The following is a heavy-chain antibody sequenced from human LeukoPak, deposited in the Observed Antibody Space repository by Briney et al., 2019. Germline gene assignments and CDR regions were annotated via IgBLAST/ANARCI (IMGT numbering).Heavy chain of an antibody. CDR1: GYTFTSYD. CDR2: MNPNSGNT. V-gene: IGHV1-8*01. D-gene: IGHD1-14*01. Sequence: ASVKVSCKASGYTFTSYDINWVRQATGQGLEWMGWMNPNSGNTGYAQKFQGRVTMTRNTSISTAYMELSSLRSEDTAVYYCARDSLPHGSAELSAFDIWGQGTMVTVSS. J-gene: IGHJ3*02. CDR3: ARDSLPHGSAELSAFDI.